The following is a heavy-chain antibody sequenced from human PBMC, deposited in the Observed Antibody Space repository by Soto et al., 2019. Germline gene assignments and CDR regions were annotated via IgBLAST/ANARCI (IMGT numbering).Heavy chain of an antibody. CDR1: GGTFSSYT. CDR2: IIPILGIA. D-gene: IGHD6-19*01. CDR3: TSLAVAVGAFDI. J-gene: IGHJ3*02. V-gene: IGHV1-69*02. Sequence: QVQLVQSGAEVKKPGSSVKVSCKASGGTFSSYTISWVRQAPGQGLEWMGRIIPILGIANYAQKFQGRVTITADTSTRTASMELSSLRPEDTVVYCCTSLAVAVGAFDIWGQGTMVTVSS.